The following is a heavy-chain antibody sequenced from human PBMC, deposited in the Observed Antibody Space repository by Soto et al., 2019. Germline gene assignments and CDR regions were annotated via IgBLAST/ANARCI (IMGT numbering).Heavy chain of an antibody. Sequence: ASVKVSCKASGYTFTGYYMHCVRQAPGQGLEWMGWINPNSGGTNYAQKFQGRVTMTRDTSISTAYMELSRLRSDDTAVYYCARGVSMIVVAHFDYWGQGTLVTVSS. V-gene: IGHV1-2*02. D-gene: IGHD3-22*01. CDR3: ARGVSMIVVAHFDY. CDR2: INPNSGGT. CDR1: GYTFTGYY. J-gene: IGHJ4*02.